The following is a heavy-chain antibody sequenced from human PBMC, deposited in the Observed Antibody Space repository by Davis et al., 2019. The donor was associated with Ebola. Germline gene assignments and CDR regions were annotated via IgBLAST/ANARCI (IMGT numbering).Heavy chain of an antibody. CDR3: ARDGPNYDVDY. CDR2: IAKDGSTT. V-gene: IGHV3-74*01. J-gene: IGHJ4*02. Sequence: GESLKISCVVSGFTFSSNWMHWVRQAPGKGLVWVSDIAKDGSTTYYADSVKGRFTISRDNAKNTLYLQMNSLRVDDTAVYFCARDGPNYDVDYWGQGTLVTVSS. D-gene: IGHD3-22*01. CDR1: GFTFSSNW.